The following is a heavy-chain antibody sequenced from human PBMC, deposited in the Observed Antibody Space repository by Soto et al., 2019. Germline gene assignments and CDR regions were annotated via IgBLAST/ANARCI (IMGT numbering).Heavy chain of an antibody. CDR2: IYYSGST. V-gene: IGHV4-59*01. Sequence: SETLSLTCTVSGGSISSYYWSWIRQPPGKGLEWIGYIYYSGSTNYNPSLKSRVTISVDTSKNQFSLKLSSVTAADTAVYYCARGYGYYAWYFDLWGRGTLVTVSS. CDR3: ARGYGYYAWYFDL. D-gene: IGHD4-17*01. J-gene: IGHJ2*01. CDR1: GGSISSYY.